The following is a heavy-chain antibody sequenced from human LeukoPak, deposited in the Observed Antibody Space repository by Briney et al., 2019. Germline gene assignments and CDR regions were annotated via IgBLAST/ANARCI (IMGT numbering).Heavy chain of an antibody. D-gene: IGHD2/OR15-2a*01. V-gene: IGHV3-53*01. J-gene: IGHJ4*02. Sequence: GGSLRLSCAASGFTFSSYAMSWVRQAPGKGLEWVSVIYSGGSTYYANSVKGRFTISRDNSKNTLYLQMNSLRAEDTAVYYCARGNTRYYFDYWGQGTLVTVSS. CDR3: ARGNTRYYFDY. CDR2: IYSGGST. CDR1: GFTFSSYA.